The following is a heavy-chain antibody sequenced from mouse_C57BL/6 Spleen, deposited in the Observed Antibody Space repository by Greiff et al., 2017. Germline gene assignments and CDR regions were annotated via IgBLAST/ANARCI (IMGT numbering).Heavy chain of an antibody. CDR2: IDPSDSYT. CDR3: ARVATVVEDYFDY. V-gene: IGHV1-50*01. D-gene: IGHD1-1*01. J-gene: IGHJ2*01. Sequence: QVQLQQPGAELVKPGASVKLSCKASGYTFTSYWMQWVKQRPGQGLEWIGEIDPSDSYTNYNQKFKGKATLTVDTSSSTAYMQLSSLTSEDSAVYYCARVATVVEDYFDYWGQGTTLTVSS. CDR1: GYTFTSYW.